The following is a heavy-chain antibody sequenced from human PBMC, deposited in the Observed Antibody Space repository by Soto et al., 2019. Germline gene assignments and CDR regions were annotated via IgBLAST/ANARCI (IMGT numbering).Heavy chain of an antibody. CDR3: ARELELPPYYYYYMDV. V-gene: IGHV1-3*01. CDR2: INAGNGNT. J-gene: IGHJ6*03. CDR1: GYTITSYD. Sequence: ASVKVSCKASGYTITSYDVICVRQATAQRLEWMGWINAGNGNTKYSQKFQGRVTITRDTSASTAYMELSSLRSEDTAVYYCARELELPPYYYYYMDVWGKGTTVTVSS. D-gene: IGHD1-7*01.